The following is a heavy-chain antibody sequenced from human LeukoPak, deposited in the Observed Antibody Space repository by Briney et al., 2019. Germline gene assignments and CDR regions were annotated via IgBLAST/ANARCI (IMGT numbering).Heavy chain of an antibody. CDR2: IYYSGST. Sequence: PSETLSLTCTVSGGSISSYYWSWIRQPPGKGLEWIGYIYYSGSTNYNPSLKSRVTISVDTSKNQFSLKLSSVTAADTAVYYCARVMVTPYYYYGMDVWGQGTTVTVSS. J-gene: IGHJ6*02. CDR3: ARVMVTPYYYYGMDV. V-gene: IGHV4-59*01. D-gene: IGHD4-23*01. CDR1: GGSISSYY.